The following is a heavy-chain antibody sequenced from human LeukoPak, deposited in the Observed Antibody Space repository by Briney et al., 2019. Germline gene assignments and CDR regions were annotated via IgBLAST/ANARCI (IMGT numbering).Heavy chain of an antibody. D-gene: IGHD3-3*01. V-gene: IGHV4-39*01. J-gene: IGHJ4*02. CDR2: VYYSGST. CDR3: ARRFRRGFDFVSGGYHFDY. CDR1: GGSISTSSYF. Sequence: SETLSLTCIVSGGSISTSSYFWGWIRQPPGKGLEWIGNVYYSGSTYYNPSLKSRVTISVDTSQNQFSLKLTSVTAADTAVYYCARRFRRGFDFVSGGYHFDYWGQGTLVTVSS.